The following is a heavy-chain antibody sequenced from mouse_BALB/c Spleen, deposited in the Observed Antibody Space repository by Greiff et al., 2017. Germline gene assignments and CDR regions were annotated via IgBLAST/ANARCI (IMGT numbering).Heavy chain of an antibody. D-gene: IGHD1-1*01. CDR2: ISSGSSTI. CDR3: ARSHYYGTTPLSMDY. J-gene: IGHJ4*01. V-gene: IGHV5-17*02. CDR1: GFTFSRFG. Sequence: EVQLQESGGGLVQPGGSRKLSCAASGFTFSRFGMHWVRQAPEKGLEWVAYISSGSSTIYYADTVKGRFTISRDNPKNTLFLQMTSLRSEDTAMYYCARSHYYGTTPLSMDYWGQGTSVTVSS.